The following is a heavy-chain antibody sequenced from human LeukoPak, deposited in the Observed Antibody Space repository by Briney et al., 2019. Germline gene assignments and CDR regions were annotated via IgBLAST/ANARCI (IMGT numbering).Heavy chain of an antibody. D-gene: IGHD5-18*01. CDR3: VSPRGFSYGYFDY. CDR2: IYYSKNT. Sequence: SETLSLTCTVSGGSISSSSAYWSWIRQPPGKGLEWIGSIYYSKNTYYNPSLKSRVTISADTSKNQFSLTLGSVSATDTAVYYCVSPRGFSYGYFDYWGQGTLVTVSS. CDR1: GGSISSSSAY. V-gene: IGHV4-39*01. J-gene: IGHJ4*02.